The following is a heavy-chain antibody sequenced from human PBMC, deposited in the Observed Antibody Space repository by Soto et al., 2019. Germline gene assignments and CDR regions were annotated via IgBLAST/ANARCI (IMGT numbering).Heavy chain of an antibody. J-gene: IGHJ4*02. CDR1: GGSISSYY. Sequence: SETLSLTCTVSGGSISSYYWSRIRQPPGKGLEWIGYIYYSGSTNYNPSLKSRVTISVDTSKNQFSLKLSSVTAADTAVYYCARHHPQWLVPHYDVYFDYWGQGTLVTVSS. CDR2: IYYSGST. V-gene: IGHV4-59*08. CDR3: ARHHPQWLVPHYDVYFDY. D-gene: IGHD6-19*01.